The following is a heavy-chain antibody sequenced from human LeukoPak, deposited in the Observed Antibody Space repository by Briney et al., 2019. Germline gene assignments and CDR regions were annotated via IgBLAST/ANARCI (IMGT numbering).Heavy chain of an antibody. J-gene: IGHJ5*02. D-gene: IGHD6-13*01. V-gene: IGHV4-59*08. CDR2: IYYSGST. Sequence: PSETLSLTCTVSGGSISSYYWSWIRQPPGKGLEWIGYIYYSGSTNYNPSLKSRVTISLDTSKNQFSLKLNSVTAADTAVYYCARREEQPVLYRSRPSWFDPWGQGTLVTVSS. CDR3: ARREEQPVLYRSRPSWFDP. CDR1: GGSISSYY.